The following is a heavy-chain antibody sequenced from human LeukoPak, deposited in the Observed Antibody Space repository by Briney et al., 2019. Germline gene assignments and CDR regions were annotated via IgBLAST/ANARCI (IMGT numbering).Heavy chain of an antibody. Sequence: SGTLSLTCTVSGASMSTHYWSWLRQPPGKELEWIGYLLDSWRTKDNPSLQSRVTLSADTCKNQFSLRLTSVTAADTAVYYCATIRRGSIYGYFDFWGQGILVTVSS. CDR3: ATIRRGSIYGYFDF. CDR2: LLDSWRT. J-gene: IGHJ4*02. CDR1: GASMSTHY. D-gene: IGHD5-18*01. V-gene: IGHV4-59*11.